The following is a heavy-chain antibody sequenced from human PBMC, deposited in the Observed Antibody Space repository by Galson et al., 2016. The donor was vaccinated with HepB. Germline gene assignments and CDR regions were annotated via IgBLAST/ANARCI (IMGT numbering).Heavy chain of an antibody. V-gene: IGHV3-48*02. Sequence: SLRLSCAASGFTFSTYSMNWVRQAPGKGLEWVSYISRSISTGHYADSVKGRFTISRDNAKNSLYLQMNSLRDDDTAVYYCASALGIHDYYGMDVWGQGTTVTVSS. CDR1: GFTFSTYS. CDR3: ASALGIHDYYGMDV. CDR2: ISRSISTG. J-gene: IGHJ6*02. D-gene: IGHD5-18*01.